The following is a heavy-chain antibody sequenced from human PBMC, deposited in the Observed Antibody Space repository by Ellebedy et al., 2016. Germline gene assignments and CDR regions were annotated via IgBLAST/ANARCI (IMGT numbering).Heavy chain of an antibody. D-gene: IGHD1-26*01. CDR2: ISSSSSTI. J-gene: IGHJ2*01. CDR3: ARDPLSGSYQDWYFDR. Sequence: GGSLRLXCAASGFTFSSYSMNWVRQAPGKGLEWVSYISSSSSTIYYADSVKGRFTISRDNAKNSLYLQMNSLRAEDTAVYYCARDPLSGSYQDWYFDRWGRGTLVTVSS. CDR1: GFTFSSYS. V-gene: IGHV3-48*04.